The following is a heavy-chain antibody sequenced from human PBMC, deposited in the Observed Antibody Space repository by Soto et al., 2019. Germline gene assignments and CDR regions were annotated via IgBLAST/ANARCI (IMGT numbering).Heavy chain of an antibody. D-gene: IGHD1-1*01. CDR3: AKMPDGVNSNSPYC. CDR1: GFPFTNYA. J-gene: IGHJ4*02. Sequence: EVQLLESGGGVVQPGESLKLACAASGFPFTNYAMSWVRQAPGKGLEWVSTTCGGIGPYYADSVKGRFTISRDNPRSTLYLEMNSLRAEDTAIYYCAKMPDGVNSNSPYCWGPGTLVTVSS. V-gene: IGHV3-23*01. CDR2: TCGGIGP.